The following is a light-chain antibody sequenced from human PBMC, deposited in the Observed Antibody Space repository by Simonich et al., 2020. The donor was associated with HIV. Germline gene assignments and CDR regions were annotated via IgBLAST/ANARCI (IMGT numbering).Light chain of an antibody. CDR2: GAS. J-gene: IGKJ3*01. CDR1: QRVRSN. CDR3: QQYNNWPPFT. V-gene: IGKV3-15*01. Sequence: EIVMTQSPATLSVSPGERATLSCRASQRVRSNLAWYQQKPGQAPRLLIYGASTRATGSPARFSGSGSGTEFTLTISSMQSEDFAVYYCQQYNNWPPFTFGPGTKVDIK.